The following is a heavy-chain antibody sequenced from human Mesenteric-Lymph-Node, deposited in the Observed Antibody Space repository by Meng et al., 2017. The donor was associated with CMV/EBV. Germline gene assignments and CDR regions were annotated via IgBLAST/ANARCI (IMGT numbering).Heavy chain of an antibody. CDR3: ATRILGSTGAYFHH. V-gene: IGHV3-23*01. CDR1: GFIVSSNY. CDR2: ISGSGGST. D-gene: IGHD1-26*01. Sequence: GESLKISCAASGFIVSSNYMSWVRQAPGKGLEWVSAISGSGGSTYYADSVKGRFTISRDNSKNTLYLQMNSLRAEDTAVYYCATRILGSTGAYFHHCGQGTLVPVSS. J-gene: IGHJ1*01.